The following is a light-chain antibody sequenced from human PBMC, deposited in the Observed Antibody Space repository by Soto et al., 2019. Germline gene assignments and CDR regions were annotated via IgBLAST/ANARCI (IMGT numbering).Light chain of an antibody. CDR3: QQYNNWPPVLT. V-gene: IGKV3-15*01. CDR2: DAS. Sequence: EIVLTQSPATLSVSPGERATLSCRASQSVSSNLAWYRQKPGQAPRLLIYDASTRATGIPPRFSGSGSGTEFTITISSRQSEDFAVYYCQQYNNWPPVLTFGGGTKVEIK. J-gene: IGKJ4*01. CDR1: QSVSSN.